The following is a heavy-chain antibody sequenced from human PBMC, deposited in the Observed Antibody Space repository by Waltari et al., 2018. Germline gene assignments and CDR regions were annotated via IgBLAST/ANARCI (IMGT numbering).Heavy chain of an antibody. V-gene: IGHV1-69*12. CDR3: ARSYGDYGYFQH. CDR2: IIPIVVTA. CDR1: GGTFSSYA. D-gene: IGHD4-17*01. Sequence: QVQLVQSGAEVKKPGSSVKVSCKASGGTFSSYAISWVRQAPGQGLEWWEGIIPIVVTAKYAQESQGGVTITADESTSTADMELSSLRSEDTAVYYCARSYGDYGYFQHWGQGTLVTVSS. J-gene: IGHJ1*01.